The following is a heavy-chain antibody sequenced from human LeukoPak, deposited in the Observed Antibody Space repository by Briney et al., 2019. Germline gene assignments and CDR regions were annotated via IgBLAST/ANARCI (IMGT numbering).Heavy chain of an antibody. Sequence: GGSLRRSCAASGFTFSSYAMGWVRQAPGKGPEWVSDISGSGGSTYYADSVKGRFTISKDNSKNTLYLQMNSLRAEDTAVYYCAKGIAVASYYFDYGGQGTLVTVSS. D-gene: IGHD6-19*01. CDR1: GFTFSSYA. CDR3: AKGIAVASYYFDY. J-gene: IGHJ4*02. V-gene: IGHV3-23*01. CDR2: ISGSGGST.